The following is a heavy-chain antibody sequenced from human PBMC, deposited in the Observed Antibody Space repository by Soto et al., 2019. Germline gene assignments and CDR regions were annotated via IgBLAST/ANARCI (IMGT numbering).Heavy chain of an antibody. J-gene: IGHJ5*02. CDR2: IYYSGST. CDR1: GGSISSGGYY. Sequence: TSETLSLTCTVSGGSISSGGYYWSWIRQHPGKGLEWIGYIYYSGSTYYNPSLKSRVTISVDTSKNQFSLKLSSVTAADTAVYYCARGGINWFDPWGQGTLVTVSS. V-gene: IGHV4-31*03. CDR3: ARGGINWFDP.